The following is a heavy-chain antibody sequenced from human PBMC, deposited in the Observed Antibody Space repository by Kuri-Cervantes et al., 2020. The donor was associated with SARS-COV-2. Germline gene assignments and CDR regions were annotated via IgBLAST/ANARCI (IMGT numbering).Heavy chain of an antibody. CDR3: ARDVNRARVAAAGRPSVYGMDV. CDR2: IIPIFGTA. CDR1: GYTFTNYG. D-gene: IGHD6-13*01. Sequence: SVKVSCKASGYTFTNYGIRWVRQAPGQGLEWMGGIIPIFGTANYAQKFQGRVTITADKSTSTAYMELSSLRSEDTAVNYCARDVNRARVAAAGRPSVYGMDVWGQGTTVTVSS. V-gene: IGHV1-69*06. J-gene: IGHJ6*02.